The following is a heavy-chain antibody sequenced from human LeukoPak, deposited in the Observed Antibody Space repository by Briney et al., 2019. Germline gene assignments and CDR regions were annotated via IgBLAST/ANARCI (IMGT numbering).Heavy chain of an antibody. CDR3: ARSPSLDYSSSWYREHYYYMDV. V-gene: IGHV1-18*01. Sequence: ASVKVSCKASGYTFTSYGISWVRQAPGQGLEWMGWISAYNGNTNYAQKLQGRVTMTTDTSTSTAYMELRSLRSDDTAVYYCARSPSLDYSSSWYREHYYYMDVWGKGTTVTVSS. D-gene: IGHD6-13*01. J-gene: IGHJ6*03. CDR1: GYTFTSYG. CDR2: ISAYNGNT.